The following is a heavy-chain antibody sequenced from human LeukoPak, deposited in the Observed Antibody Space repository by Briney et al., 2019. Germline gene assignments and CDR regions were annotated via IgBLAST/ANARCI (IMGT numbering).Heavy chain of an antibody. CDR3: AREDDSSGYDAFDI. Sequence: GGSLRLSCAASGFTFSNYWMHWVRQAPGKGLEWVSSISSSSSYIYYADSVKGRFTISRDNAKNSLYLQMNSLRAEDTAVYYCAREDDSSGYDAFDIWGQGTMVTVSS. J-gene: IGHJ3*02. CDR1: GFTFSNYW. CDR2: ISSSSSYI. V-gene: IGHV3-21*01. D-gene: IGHD3-22*01.